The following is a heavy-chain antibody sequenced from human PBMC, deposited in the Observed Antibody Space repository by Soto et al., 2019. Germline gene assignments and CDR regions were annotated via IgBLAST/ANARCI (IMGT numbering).Heavy chain of an antibody. Sequence: PGESLKISCKGSGYSFTGYWIGWVRQMPGKGLEWIVIIYPGDSDTRYSPSFQGQVTISADKSISTAYLQWSSLKASDTAMYYCARRGSGYYSENWFDPVGQGTLVTASS. V-gene: IGHV5-51*01. CDR1: GYSFTGYW. D-gene: IGHD3-22*01. J-gene: IGHJ5*02. CDR3: ARRGSGYYSENWFDP. CDR2: IYPGDSDT.